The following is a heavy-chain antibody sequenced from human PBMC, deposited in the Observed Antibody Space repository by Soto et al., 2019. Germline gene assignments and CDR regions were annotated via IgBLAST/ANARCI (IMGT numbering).Heavy chain of an antibody. CDR1: GFTFSSYA. Sequence: GGSLRLSCVASGFTFSSYAMSWVRQAPGKGLEWVSTITDSGGSTFYADSVKGRFTISRDNSKKTTYLQMNSLRAGDTAVYYCAKDTGIIVPIGQWGQGPMMTVYS. CDR3: AKDTGIIVPIGQ. D-gene: IGHD3-22*01. V-gene: IGHV3-23*01. J-gene: IGHJ4*02. CDR2: ITDSGGST.